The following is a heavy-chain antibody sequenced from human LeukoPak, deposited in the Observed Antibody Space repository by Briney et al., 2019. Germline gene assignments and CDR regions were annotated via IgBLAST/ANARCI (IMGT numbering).Heavy chain of an antibody. CDR3: ATEWERGSFYFDY. V-gene: IGHV3-15*07. CDR1: GFTFSNAW. D-gene: IGHD1-1*01. J-gene: IGHJ4*02. Sequence: GGSLRLSCAASGFTFSNAWMNWVRQAPGKGLEWVGRIKSKTDGGTTDYAAPVEGRFTISRDDSENTLYLQMNSLKTEDTAVYYCATEWERGSFYFDYWGQGTLVTVSS. CDR2: IKSKTDGGTT.